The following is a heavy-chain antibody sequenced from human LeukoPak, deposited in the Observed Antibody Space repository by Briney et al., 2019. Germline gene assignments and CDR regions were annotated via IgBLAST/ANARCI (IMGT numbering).Heavy chain of an antibody. J-gene: IGHJ4*02. D-gene: IGHD6-13*01. Sequence: GGSLRLSCAASGFTFSSYGMHWVRQAPGKGLEWVAVISYDGSNKYYADSVKGRFTISRDNSKNTLYLQMNSLRAEDTAVYYCAKRSDYSSSWYYFDYWGQGTLVTVSS. CDR3: AKRSDYSSSWYYFDY. V-gene: IGHV3-30*18. CDR2: ISYDGSNK. CDR1: GFTFSSYG.